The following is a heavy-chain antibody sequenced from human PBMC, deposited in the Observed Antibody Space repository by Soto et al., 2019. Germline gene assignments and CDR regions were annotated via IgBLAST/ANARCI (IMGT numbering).Heavy chain of an antibody. CDR2: ISYDGSNK. CDR1: GFTFSDYG. J-gene: IGHJ4*02. V-gene: IGHV3-30*18. Sequence: GSLRLSCAASGFTFSDYGMHWVRQAPGKGLEWVAVISYDGSNKYYADSVKGRFTISRDKSKNTVYLQMNSLRAEDTAVYYCAKRGPTSSSGWFSIDYWGQGTLVTVSS. CDR3: AKRGPTSSSGWFSIDY. D-gene: IGHD6-19*01.